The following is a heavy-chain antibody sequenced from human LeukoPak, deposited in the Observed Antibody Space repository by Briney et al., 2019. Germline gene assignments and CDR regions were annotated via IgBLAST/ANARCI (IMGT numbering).Heavy chain of an antibody. Sequence: PGGSLRLSCAASGFTFSSYWMSWVRQAPGKGLEWVSYISSSSSTIYYADSVKGRFTISRDNAKNSLYLQMNSLRAEDTAVYYCAKDPNVLYGMDVWGQGTTVTVSS. CDR2: ISSSSSTI. CDR1: GFTFSSYW. J-gene: IGHJ6*02. V-gene: IGHV3-48*01. CDR3: AKDPNVLYGMDV.